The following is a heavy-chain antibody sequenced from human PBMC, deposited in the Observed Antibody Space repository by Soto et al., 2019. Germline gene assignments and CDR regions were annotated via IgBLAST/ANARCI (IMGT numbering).Heavy chain of an antibody. CDR2: IYYSGST. CDR1: GGSISSGGYY. J-gene: IGHJ5*02. D-gene: IGHD3-3*01. V-gene: IGHV4-31*03. Sequence: PSETLSLTCTVSGGSISSGGYYWSWIRQHPGKGLEWIGYIYYSGSTYYNPSLKSRVTISVDTSKNQFFLKLSSVTAADTAVYYCARDTDPRTNYYDFWSGYRKRHVRRPWGQGTLVTVSS. CDR3: ARDTDPRTNYYDFWSGYRKRHVRRP.